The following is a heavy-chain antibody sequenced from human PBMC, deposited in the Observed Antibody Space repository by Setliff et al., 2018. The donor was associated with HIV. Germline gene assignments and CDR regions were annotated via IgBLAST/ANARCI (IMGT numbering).Heavy chain of an antibody. Sequence: GASVKVSCKASGGTFSSYAISWVRQAPGQGLEWMGGIIPILGIANYAQKFQGRVTITADESTSTAYMELSSLRSEDTAVYYCARGHYRLFGELFSTPVALDYWGQGTLVTVSS. CDR2: IIPILGIA. D-gene: IGHD3-10*02. CDR3: ARGHYRLFGELFSTPVALDY. CDR1: GGTFSSYA. J-gene: IGHJ4*02. V-gene: IGHV1-69*10.